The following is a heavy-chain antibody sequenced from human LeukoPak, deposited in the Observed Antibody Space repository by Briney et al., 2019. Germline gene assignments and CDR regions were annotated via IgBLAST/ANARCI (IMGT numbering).Heavy chain of an antibody. CDR2: ISSSSSYI. V-gene: IGHV3-21*01. CDR1: GFTFSSYS. D-gene: IGHD1-1*01. Sequence: GGSLRLSCAASGFTFSSYSMNWVRQAPGKGLEWVSSISSSSSYIYYADSVKGRFTISRDNAKNSLYLQMNSLRAEGTAVYYCARDGRSGPHFDSWGQGTLVTVSS. CDR3: ARDGRSGPHFDS. J-gene: IGHJ4*02.